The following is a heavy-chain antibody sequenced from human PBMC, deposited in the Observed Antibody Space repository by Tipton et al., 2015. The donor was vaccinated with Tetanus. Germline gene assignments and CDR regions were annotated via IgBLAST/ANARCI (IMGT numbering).Heavy chain of an antibody. V-gene: IGHV4-39*01. CDR1: GGSLFSGSFY. CDR3: ARQADNWFDP. Sequence: LRLSCTVSGGSLFSGSFYWAWIRQPPGKGLEWIGNIYYNGNTYYLSSLESRVTISADTSKNQFSLSLRSVTAADTAVYYCARQADNWFDPWGQGTLVTVSS. J-gene: IGHJ5*02. CDR2: IYYNGNT. D-gene: IGHD2-15*01.